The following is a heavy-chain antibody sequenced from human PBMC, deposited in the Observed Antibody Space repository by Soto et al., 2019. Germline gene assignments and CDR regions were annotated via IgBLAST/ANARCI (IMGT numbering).Heavy chain of an antibody. CDR2: VFHTGNT. CDR1: GGSITFNF. CDR3: ARGRGWLDY. J-gene: IGHJ4*02. Sequence: QWQVQESGPGLVKPSETLSLTCTVSGGSITFNFWSWIRQPPGKGLEWIGYVFHTGNTDYNPSLKRRVTISVETSKNRPSLKLDSVTPADPAGYYCARGRGWLDYWGQGTLVTVSS. V-gene: IGHV4-59*08. D-gene: IGHD6-19*01.